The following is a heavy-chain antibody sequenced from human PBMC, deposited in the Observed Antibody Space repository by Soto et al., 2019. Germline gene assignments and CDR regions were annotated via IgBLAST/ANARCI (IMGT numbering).Heavy chain of an antibody. CDR1: GDSISSSSFY. Sequence: PSETLSLTCTVSGDSISSSSFYWGWIRQPPGKGLEWIGHIFHTGATYQNPTLKSRLRMSVDTSKNQFSPNLSSVTATDTAVYYCARRRIVPTTNFDYWGQGTLVTSPQ. V-gene: IGHV4-39*01. D-gene: IGHD1-26*01. CDR3: ARRRIVPTTNFDY. J-gene: IGHJ4*02. CDR2: IFHTGAT.